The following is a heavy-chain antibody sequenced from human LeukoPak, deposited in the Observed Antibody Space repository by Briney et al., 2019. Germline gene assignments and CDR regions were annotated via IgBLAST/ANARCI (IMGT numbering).Heavy chain of an antibody. Sequence: PGGSLRLSCAASGFTFSSYSMNWVRQAPGKGLEWVANIKQDGSEKYYVDSVKGRFTISRDNAKNSLYLQMNSLRAEDTAVYYCARSLRSGTYFDYWGQGTLVTVSS. J-gene: IGHJ4*02. CDR1: GFTFSSYS. D-gene: IGHD1-1*01. CDR2: IKQDGSEK. CDR3: ARSLRSGTYFDY. V-gene: IGHV3-7*01.